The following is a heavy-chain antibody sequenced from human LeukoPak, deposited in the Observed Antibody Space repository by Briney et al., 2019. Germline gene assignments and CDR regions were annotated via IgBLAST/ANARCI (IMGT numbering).Heavy chain of an antibody. V-gene: IGHV2-5*01. J-gene: IGHJ4*02. CDR1: GFSLSTGGVG. CDR2: IYWNDDK. Sequence: SGPTLVNPTQTLTLTCTFSGFSLSTGGVGVGWIRQPPGKALEWLALIYWNDDKPYSTSLKSRLTITKDTSKNQVVLTMTNMDPVDTATYYCAHRRREGLVTSGFDSWGQGIVVTVSS. CDR3: AHRRREGLVTSGFDS. D-gene: IGHD2-21*02.